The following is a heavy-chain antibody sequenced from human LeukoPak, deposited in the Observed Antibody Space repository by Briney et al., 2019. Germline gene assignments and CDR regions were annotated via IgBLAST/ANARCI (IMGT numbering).Heavy chain of an antibody. CDR2: ITYSSTYI. CDR1: GFTFSNYN. J-gene: IGHJ3*02. Sequence: GGSLRLSCAASGFTFSNYNMNWVRQAPGKVLEWVSSITYSSTYIYYADSVKGRFTISRDNAKNSLYLQMNSLRAEDTALYYCAREQLVRAFDIWGQGTMVTVSS. V-gene: IGHV3-21*04. D-gene: IGHD6-13*01. CDR3: AREQLVRAFDI.